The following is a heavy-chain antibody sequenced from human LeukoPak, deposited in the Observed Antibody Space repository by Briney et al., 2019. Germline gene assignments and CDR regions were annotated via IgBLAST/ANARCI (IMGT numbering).Heavy chain of an antibody. J-gene: IGHJ6*02. Sequence: GGSLRLPCTASGFTFGDHAMSWVRQAPGKGLEWLGFVRSKAYGGTTEYAASAKGRFTISRDDSKSIAYLQMNSLTTEDTAVYCSRGPTQQWLYSGTDVWGQGTTVTVSS. CDR3: RGPTQQWLYSGTDV. CDR2: VRSKAYGGTT. D-gene: IGHD5-18*01. V-gene: IGHV3-49*04. CDR1: GFTFGDHA.